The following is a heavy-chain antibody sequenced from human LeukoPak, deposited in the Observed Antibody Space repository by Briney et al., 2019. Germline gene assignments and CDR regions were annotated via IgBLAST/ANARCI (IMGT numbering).Heavy chain of an antibody. CDR2: ISSSSSYI. V-gene: IGHV3-21*01. D-gene: IGHD4-23*01. Sequence: PGGSLRLSCAASGFTFSSYSMNWVRQAPGKGLEWVSSISSSSSYIYYADSVKGRFTISRDNAKNSLYLQMNSLRAEDTAVYYCASAGGNSFHYYYMDVWGKGTTVTVSS. J-gene: IGHJ6*03. CDR1: GFTFSSYS. CDR3: ASAGGNSFHYYYMDV.